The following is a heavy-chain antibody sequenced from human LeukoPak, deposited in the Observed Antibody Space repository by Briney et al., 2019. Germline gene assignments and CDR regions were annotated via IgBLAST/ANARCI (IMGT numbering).Heavy chain of an antibody. CDR1: GGSISSSSYY. CDR3: ARHGGDIRFAGTPYYYYYMDV. J-gene: IGHJ6*03. D-gene: IGHD3-10*01. Sequence: SETQSLTCTVSGGSISSSSYYWAWIRQPPGKELKWIGSIFYSGSTYYNPSLRGRVTISVDTSQNQFSLRLSSVTAADTAVYYCARHGGDIRFAGTPYYYYYMDVWGKGTTVTISS. V-gene: IGHV4-39*01. CDR2: IFYSGST.